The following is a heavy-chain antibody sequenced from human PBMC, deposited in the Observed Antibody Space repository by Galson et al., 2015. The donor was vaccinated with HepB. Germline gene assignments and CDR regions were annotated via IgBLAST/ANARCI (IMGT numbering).Heavy chain of an antibody. V-gene: IGHV2-5*02. J-gene: IGHJ4*02. CDR1: GFSLNTRGVG. CDR3: TRSDFFWTGYSPFDS. CDR2: IYWDDSE. Sequence: PALVKPTQTLTLTCTFSGFSLNTRGVGVGWIRQPPGRALEWLALIYWDDSEPYTPSLSSRLTITKDPSKNQVVLTMTNVDLVDTATYFCTRSDFFWTGYSPFDSWGQGALVTVSS. D-gene: IGHD3/OR15-3a*01.